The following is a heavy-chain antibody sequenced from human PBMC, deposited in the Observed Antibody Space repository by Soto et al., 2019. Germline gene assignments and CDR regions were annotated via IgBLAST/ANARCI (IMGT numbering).Heavy chain of an antibody. CDR1: GFTFSGFS. CDR3: AREADFASSGYVLDY. V-gene: IGHV3-21*01. D-gene: IGHD3-22*01. CDR2: VTSIPSSM. J-gene: IGHJ4*02. Sequence: GSLRLSCAASGFTFSGFSMNWVRQAPGKGLEWVSSVTSIPSSMFYADSVKGRFTISRDDAKDSLFLQMNSLRADDTAVYYCAREADFASSGYVLDYWGLGTLVTVSS.